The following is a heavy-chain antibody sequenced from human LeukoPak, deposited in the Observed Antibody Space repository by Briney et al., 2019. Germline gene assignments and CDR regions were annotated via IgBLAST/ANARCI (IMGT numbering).Heavy chain of an antibody. V-gene: IGHV4-61*08. CDR2: IYYSGST. Sequence: MPSETLPLTCTVSGGSISSGDYYWSWIRQPPGKGLEWIGYIYYSGSTYYNPSLKSRFTISVDTSKNQFSLKLSSVTAADTAVYYCARVSYSSSWYSPYWFDPWGQGTLVTVSS. J-gene: IGHJ5*02. D-gene: IGHD6-13*01. CDR1: GGSISSGDYY. CDR3: ARVSYSSSWYSPYWFDP.